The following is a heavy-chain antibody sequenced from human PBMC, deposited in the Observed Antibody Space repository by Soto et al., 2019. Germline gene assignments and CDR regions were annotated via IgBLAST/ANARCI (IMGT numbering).Heavy chain of an antibody. Sequence: EVQLVQSGGGLVKPGESLTLSCAGSGFTFANAWMSWVRQAPGKGLEWVVSMKSITDTGKTELAAPVKGRFSISIDESKNAWYLRMPNVKVEDTALYYCLTERGAGSYNGYAREDHWGQGTLVTFSS. D-gene: IGHD5-12*01. CDR3: LTERGAGSYNGYAREDH. CDR2: MKSITDTGKT. J-gene: IGHJ4*02. V-gene: IGHV3-15*01. CDR1: GFTFANAW.